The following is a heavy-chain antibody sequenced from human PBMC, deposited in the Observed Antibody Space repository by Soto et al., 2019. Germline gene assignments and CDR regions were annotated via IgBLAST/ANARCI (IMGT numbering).Heavy chain of an antibody. CDR2: IYYSGST. V-gene: IGHV4-59*08. CDR3: ARQGYYDILTGQSFTFDY. J-gene: IGHJ4*02. CDR1: GGSISSYY. Sequence: PSETLSLTCTVSGGSISSYYWSWIRQPPGKGLEWIGYIYYSGSTNYNPSLKSRVTISVDTSKNQFSLKLSSVTAADTAVYYCARQGYYDILTGQSFTFDYWGQGTLVTVSS. D-gene: IGHD3-9*01.